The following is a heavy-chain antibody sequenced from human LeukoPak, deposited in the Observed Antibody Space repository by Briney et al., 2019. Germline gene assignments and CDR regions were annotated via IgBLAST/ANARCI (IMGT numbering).Heavy chain of an antibody. CDR3: ARHGSYSLAF. Sequence: PSETLSLTCAVSGVSIGSGGYWSWVRQPPGKGLEWIGQIFYIGSAHYNPSFKSRVIMSIDNSRNQLSLRFNSVTAADTAVYYCARHGSYSLAFWGQGALVTVSS. CDR1: GVSIGSGGY. V-gene: IGHV4-4*02. D-gene: IGHD2-15*01. J-gene: IGHJ4*02. CDR2: IFYIGSA.